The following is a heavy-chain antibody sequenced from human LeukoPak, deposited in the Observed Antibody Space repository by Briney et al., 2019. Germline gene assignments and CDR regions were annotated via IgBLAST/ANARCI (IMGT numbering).Heavy chain of an antibody. V-gene: IGHV4-59*01. CDR1: GGSISSYY. J-gene: IGHJ4*02. Sequence: SETLSLTCTVSGGSISSYYWSWIRQPPGKGLEWIGYIYYSGSTNYNPSLKSRVTISVDTSKNQFSLKLSSVTAVDTAVYYCASAQKRGYSYWGQGTLVTVSS. CDR3: ASAQKRGYSY. D-gene: IGHD6-13*01. CDR2: IYYSGST.